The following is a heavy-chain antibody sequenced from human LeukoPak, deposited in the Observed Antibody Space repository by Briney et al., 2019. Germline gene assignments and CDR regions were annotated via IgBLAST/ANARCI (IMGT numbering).Heavy chain of an antibody. CDR3: ARPQCSGGSCSNWFDP. CDR1: GYTFTGYS. J-gene: IGHJ5*02. D-gene: IGHD2-15*01. CDR2: INPNSGGT. Sequence: GASVKVSCKASGYTFTGYSMHWVRQAPGQGLEWMGRINPNSGGTNYAQKFQGRVTMTRDTSISTAYTELSRLRSDDTAMYYCARPQCSGGSCSNWFDPWGQGTLVTVSS. V-gene: IGHV1-2*06.